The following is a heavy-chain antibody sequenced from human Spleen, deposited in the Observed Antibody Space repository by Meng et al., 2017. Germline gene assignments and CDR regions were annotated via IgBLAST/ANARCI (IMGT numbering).Heavy chain of an antibody. CDR2: INPNSGGT. V-gene: IGHV1-2*02. J-gene: IGHJ3*02. D-gene: IGHD6-13*01. CDR3: ATYSSSLYFAFDI. Sequence: ASVKVSCKASGYTFTGYYMHWVRQAPGQGLEWMGWINPNSGGTNYAQKFQGRVTMTLDTSISTAYMELSRLKFDDTAVYYCATYSSSLYFAFDIWGQGTMVTVSS. CDR1: GYTFTGYY.